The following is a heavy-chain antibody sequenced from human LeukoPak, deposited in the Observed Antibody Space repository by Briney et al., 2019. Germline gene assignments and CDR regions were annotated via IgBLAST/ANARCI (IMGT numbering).Heavy chain of an antibody. Sequence: PGGSLRLSCAASGFTFSSYDMTWVRQAPGQGLEWVSGITANGGNTNYADSVKGRFTISRDNSKNTLYLQMNSLRAEDTAVYYCARETSATYYYDSSGYYYGAFDIWGQGTMVTVSS. D-gene: IGHD3-22*01. CDR3: ARETSATYYYDSSGYYYGAFDI. V-gene: IGHV3-23*01. J-gene: IGHJ3*02. CDR1: GFTFSSYD. CDR2: ITANGGNT.